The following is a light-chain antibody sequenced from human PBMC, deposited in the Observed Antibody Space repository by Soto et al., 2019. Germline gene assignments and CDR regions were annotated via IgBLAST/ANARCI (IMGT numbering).Light chain of an antibody. CDR1: QNIRSY. Sequence: DIQMTQSPSSLSASVGDRVTITCRASQNIRSYVNWYQQKAGKAPNLLIYAAASLQSGVPSRFRGFGAGTDFTLTITSLQPEDFATYYCQNYNSAPWTFGQGTKVDIK. V-gene: IGKV1-39*01. J-gene: IGKJ1*01. CDR2: AAA. CDR3: QNYNSAPWT.